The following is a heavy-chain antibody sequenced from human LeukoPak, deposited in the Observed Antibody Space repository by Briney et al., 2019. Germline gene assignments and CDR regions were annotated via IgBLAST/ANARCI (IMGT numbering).Heavy chain of an antibody. V-gene: IGHV5-51*01. CDR1: GYSFPNYW. D-gene: IGHD4-17*01. Sequence: PGESLKISCKGSGYSFPNYWIAWVRQMPGKGLEWMGIIYPRDSDTRYSPSFEGQVTISVDKSISTAFLQWSSLKASDSAMYYCARPRYGDYCGVEHWGQGSLVTVSS. J-gene: IGHJ1*01. CDR2: IYPRDSDT. CDR3: ARPRYGDYCGVEH.